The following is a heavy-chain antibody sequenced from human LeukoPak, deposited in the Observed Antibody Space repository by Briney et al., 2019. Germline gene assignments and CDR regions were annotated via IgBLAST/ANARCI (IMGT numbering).Heavy chain of an antibody. V-gene: IGHV4-59*08. Sequence: SETLSLTCAVFGGSFSDNYWSWIRQPPGKGLEWIGYIYYSGSTNYNPSLKSRVTISVDTSKNQFSLRLSSVTAADTALYYCARHAAFADYQSHLTHFDYWGQGTLVTVSS. CDR1: GGSFSDNY. J-gene: IGHJ4*02. CDR2: IYYSGST. CDR3: ARHAAFADYQSHLTHFDY. D-gene: IGHD4/OR15-4a*01.